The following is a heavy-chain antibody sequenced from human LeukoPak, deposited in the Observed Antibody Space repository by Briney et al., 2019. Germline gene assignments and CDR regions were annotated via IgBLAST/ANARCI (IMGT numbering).Heavy chain of an antibody. Sequence: ASVKVSCKASGGTFSSYGISWVRQAPGQGLEWMGRIIPIFGTANYAQKFQGRVTITTDESTSTAYMELSSLRSEDTAVYYCAIGTTMVRGVIWGQGTLVTVSS. D-gene: IGHD3-10*01. CDR1: GGTFSSYG. CDR2: IIPIFGTA. V-gene: IGHV1-69*05. J-gene: IGHJ4*02. CDR3: AIGTTMVRGVI.